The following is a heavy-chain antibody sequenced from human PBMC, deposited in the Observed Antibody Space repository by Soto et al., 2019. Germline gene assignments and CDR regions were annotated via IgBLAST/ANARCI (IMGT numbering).Heavy chain of an antibody. Sequence: PGGSLRLSCAASGFTFSGSAMHWVRRASGKGLEWVGRIRSKANSYATAYAASVKGRFTISRDDSKNTAYLQMNSLKTEDTAVYYCAKGSTAMTYFDYWAQGTLVTVSS. CDR3: AKGSTAMTYFDY. J-gene: IGHJ4*02. CDR1: GFTFSGSA. V-gene: IGHV3-73*01. D-gene: IGHD5-18*01. CDR2: IRSKANSYAT.